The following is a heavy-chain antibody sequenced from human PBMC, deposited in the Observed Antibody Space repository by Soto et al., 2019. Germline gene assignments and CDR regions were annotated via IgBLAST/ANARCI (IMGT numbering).Heavy chain of an antibody. J-gene: IGHJ4*02. D-gene: IGHD3-3*01. V-gene: IGHV3-23*01. CDR3: AKNFYYFDY. CDR1: GFTFNNYA. Sequence: GGSLRLSCAASGFTFNNYAMNWVRQAPGMGLEWVSLISGSAGSTYYADSVKGRFTISRDNSKNTLYLQMKSLRAEDTAIYYCAKNFYYFDYWGQGTLVTVSS. CDR2: ISGSAGST.